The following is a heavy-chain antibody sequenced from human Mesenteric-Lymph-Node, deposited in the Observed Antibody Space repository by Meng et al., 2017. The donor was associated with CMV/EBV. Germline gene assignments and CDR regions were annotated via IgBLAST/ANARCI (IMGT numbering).Heavy chain of an antibody. CDR2: IYYTGNT. J-gene: IGHJ3*02. V-gene: IGHV4-59*01. CDR1: GGSFSGYY. Sequence: GSLRLSCAVYGGSFSGYYWSWIRQPPGKGLEWIGYIYYTGNTNYNPSLKSRVTISVDTSKNHFSLKLSSVTAADTAVYYCARDLGRWTTLDAFNIWGPGTMVTVSS. D-gene: IGHD5-24*01. CDR3: ARDLGRWTTLDAFNI.